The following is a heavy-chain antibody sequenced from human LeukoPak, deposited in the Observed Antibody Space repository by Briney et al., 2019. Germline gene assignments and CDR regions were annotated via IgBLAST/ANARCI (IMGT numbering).Heavy chain of an antibody. CDR3: ARGRGAFDI. V-gene: IGHV3-7*01. CDR1: GFTVSSNY. Sequence: QTGGSLRLSRAASGFTVSSNYMSWVRQAPGKGLEWVANIKQDGSEKYYVDSVKGRFTISRDNAKNSLYLQMNSLRAEDTAVYYCARGRGAFDIWGQGTMVTVSS. CDR2: IKQDGSEK. J-gene: IGHJ3*02.